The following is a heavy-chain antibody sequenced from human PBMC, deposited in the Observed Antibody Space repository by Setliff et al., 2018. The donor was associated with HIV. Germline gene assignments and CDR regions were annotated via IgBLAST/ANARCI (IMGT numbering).Heavy chain of an antibody. CDR1: GFTFSSYG. J-gene: IGHJ6*02. D-gene: IGHD1-26*01. CDR2: ISYDGSNK. CDR3: ATQGIVGATRDYYYYYGMDV. V-gene: IGHV3-30*03. Sequence: GGSLRLSCAASGFTFSSYGMHWVRQAPGKGLEWVAVISYDGSNKYYADSVKGRFTISRDNSKNTLYLQMNSLRAEDTAVYYCATQGIVGATRDYYYYYGMDVWGQGTTVTVSS.